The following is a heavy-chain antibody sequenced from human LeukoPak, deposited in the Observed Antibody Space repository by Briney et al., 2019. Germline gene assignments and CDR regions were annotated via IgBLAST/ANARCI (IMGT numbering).Heavy chain of an antibody. V-gene: IGHV3-53*05. CDR3: AKYSYHFDY. CDR1: GFTVSSND. D-gene: IGHD5-18*01. CDR2: IYSGGST. Sequence: GGSLRLSCAASGFTVSSNDMSWVRQAPGKGLECISVIYSGGSTDYADSVKGRLTISRDNSKNTLYLQMNSLRAEDTALYYCAKYSYHFDYWGQGTLVAVSS. J-gene: IGHJ4*02.